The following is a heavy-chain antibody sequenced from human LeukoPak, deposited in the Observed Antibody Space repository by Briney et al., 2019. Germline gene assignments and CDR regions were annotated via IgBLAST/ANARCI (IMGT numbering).Heavy chain of an antibody. V-gene: IGHV4-39*07. D-gene: IGHD5-12*01. CDR2: IYYSGST. CDR1: GGSISSSSYY. CDR3: ARHFPSAHYSGYDSGVGAFDI. Sequence: SETLSLTCTVSGGSISSSSYYWGWIRQPPGKGLEWIGSIYYSGSTYYNPSLKSRVTISVDTSKNQFSLKLSSVTAADTAVYYCARHFPSAHYSGYDSGVGAFDIWGQGTMVTVSS. J-gene: IGHJ3*02.